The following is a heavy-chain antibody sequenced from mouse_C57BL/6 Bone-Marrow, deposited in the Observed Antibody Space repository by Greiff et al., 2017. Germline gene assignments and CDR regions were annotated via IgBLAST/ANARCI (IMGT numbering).Heavy chain of an antibody. CDR3: ARPYYSNYWYFDV. J-gene: IGHJ1*03. CDR2: IYPGSGST. CDR1: GYTFTSYW. V-gene: IGHV1-55*01. Sequence: VQLQQPGAELVKPGASVKMSCKASGYTFTSYWITWVKQRPGQGLEWIGDIYPGSGSTNYNEKFKSKATLTVDTSSSTAYMQLSSLTSEGSAVYDGARPYYSNYWYFDVWGTGTTVTVSS. D-gene: IGHD2-5*01.